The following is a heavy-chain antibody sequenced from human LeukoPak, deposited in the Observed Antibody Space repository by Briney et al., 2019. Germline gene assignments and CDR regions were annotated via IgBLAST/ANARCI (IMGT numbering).Heavy chain of an antibody. D-gene: IGHD3-16*01. CDR2: ICGSGAST. CDR3: PRDCRGGYLDY. V-gene: IGHV3-23*01. Sequence: CVSAICGSGASTYYTHSVKGRFTISRDNSKNTVYLQMNSLRAEDTAMYYCPRDCRGGYLDYWGQGTLVTVSS. J-gene: IGHJ4*02.